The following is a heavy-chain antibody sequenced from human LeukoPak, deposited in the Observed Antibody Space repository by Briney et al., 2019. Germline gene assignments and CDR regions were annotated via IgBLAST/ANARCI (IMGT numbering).Heavy chain of an antibody. Sequence: PSETLSLTCTVSGGSISSGGYYWSWIRQHPGKGLEWIGYIYYSGSTYYNPSLKSRVTISVDTSKNQFSLKLSSVTAADTAVYYCARRLIGYCSSTSCGATYWYFDLWGRGTLVTVSS. V-gene: IGHV4-31*03. J-gene: IGHJ2*01. CDR3: ARRLIGYCSSTSCGATYWYFDL. CDR2: IYYSGST. D-gene: IGHD2-2*03. CDR1: GGSISSGGYY.